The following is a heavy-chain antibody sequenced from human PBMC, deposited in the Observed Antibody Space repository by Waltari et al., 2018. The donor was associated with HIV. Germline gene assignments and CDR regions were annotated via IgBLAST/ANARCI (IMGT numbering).Heavy chain of an antibody. CDR3: ARVQESDFWSAYWNY. CDR2: IIPMFGRA. V-gene: IGHV1-69*01. J-gene: IGHJ4*02. CDR1: GGTFSSYA. Sequence: QVQLVQSGAEVKKPGSSVKVSCKASGGTFSSYAINWVRQAPGQGLECMGGIIPMFGRANYAQKFQGRVTITADESTTTAYMELSSLRSEDTVVYYCARVQESDFWSAYWNYWGQGTLVTVSS. D-gene: IGHD3-3*01.